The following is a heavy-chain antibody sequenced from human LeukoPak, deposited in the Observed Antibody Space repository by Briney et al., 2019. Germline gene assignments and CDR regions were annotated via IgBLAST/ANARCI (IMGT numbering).Heavy chain of an antibody. CDR2: IKSKTDGGTT. CDR1: GFTFSNAW. J-gene: IGHJ4*02. V-gene: IGHV3-15*01. D-gene: IGHD2-15*01. CDR3: TTASSGGSFKPYYFDY. Sequence: GGSLRPSCAASGFTFSNAWMSWVRQAPGKGLEWVGRIKSKTDGGTTDYAAPVKGRFTISRDDSKNTLYLQMNSLKTEDTAVYYCTTASSGGSFKPYYFDYWGQGTLVTVSS.